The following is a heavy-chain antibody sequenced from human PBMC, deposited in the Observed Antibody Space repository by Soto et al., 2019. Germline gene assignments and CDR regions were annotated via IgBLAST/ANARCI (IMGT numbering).Heavy chain of an antibody. CDR2: MNPTSANT. CDR1: GYTFTSYD. CDR3: ARNKGAYSSGWYGGMDV. V-gene: IGHV1-8*01. D-gene: IGHD6-19*01. J-gene: IGHJ6*02. Sequence: GASVKVSCKASGYTFTSYDIHWVRQATGHGLEWMGWMNPTSANTGYAQKFQGRLTISKDTSKNQVVLTMTNMDPVDTATYYCARNKGAYSSGWYGGMDVWGQGTTVTVSS.